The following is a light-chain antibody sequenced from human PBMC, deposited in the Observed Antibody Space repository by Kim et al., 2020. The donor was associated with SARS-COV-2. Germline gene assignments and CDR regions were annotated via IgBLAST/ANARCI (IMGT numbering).Light chain of an antibody. J-gene: IGKJ5*01. CDR1: HSVSSY. CDR3: QRRSYWPRGIT. V-gene: IGKV3-11*01. CDR2: NAA. Sequence: LGQRATLSCWARHSVSSYFAWARQQPGQGPRLMIYNAAARTSGIAVRCSGSGTGSDFALTISIGRPEDYAVYDYQRRSYWPRGITFGEGTRLDIK.